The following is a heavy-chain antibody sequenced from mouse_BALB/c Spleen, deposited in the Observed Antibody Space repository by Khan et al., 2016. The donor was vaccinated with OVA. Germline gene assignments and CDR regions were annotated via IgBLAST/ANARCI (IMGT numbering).Heavy chain of an antibody. V-gene: IGHV1S56*01. CDR1: GYTFTRYY. Sequence: QVQLKQSGPELVKPGASVRISCNAYGYTFTRYYIHWVMQRPGQGLEWIGWIYPGYGDIKYNENFKDKATLTADKSSSTAYMPLSSLTSEDSAVYFGARSDSGTVFDYWGQGTTLTGSS. J-gene: IGHJ2*01. CDR2: IYPGYGDI. D-gene: IGHD4-1*01. CDR3: ARSDSGTVFDY.